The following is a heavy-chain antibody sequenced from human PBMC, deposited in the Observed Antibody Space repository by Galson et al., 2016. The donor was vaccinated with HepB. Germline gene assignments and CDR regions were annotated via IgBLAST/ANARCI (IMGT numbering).Heavy chain of an antibody. CDR1: GGSFSGYY. D-gene: IGHD2-15*01. J-gene: IGHJ5*02. Sequence: SETLSLTCGVYGGSFSGYYWSWIRQSPGKGLEWIGEINRRGRTNSSPSLESRVSMSVDPSKEQFSLKVNSVTAADTAVYYCARGGFCTGGSCPWPNWFDPWGQGTLVTVSS. CDR2: INRRGRT. CDR3: ARGGFCTGGSCPWPNWFDP. V-gene: IGHV4-34*01.